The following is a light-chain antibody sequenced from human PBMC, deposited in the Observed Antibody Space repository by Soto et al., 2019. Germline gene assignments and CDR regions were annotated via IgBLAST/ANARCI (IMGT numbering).Light chain of an antibody. CDR2: YDS. Sequence: SYELTQPPSVSVAPGKTARITCGGNNIETKSVHWYQQKPGQAPVLVIYYDSDRPSGIPERFSGSNSGNTATLTISRVEAGDEADYYCQVWDSSSDHRGVFGGGTKLTV. CDR1: NIETKS. CDR3: QVWDSSSDHRGV. J-gene: IGLJ2*01. V-gene: IGLV3-21*04.